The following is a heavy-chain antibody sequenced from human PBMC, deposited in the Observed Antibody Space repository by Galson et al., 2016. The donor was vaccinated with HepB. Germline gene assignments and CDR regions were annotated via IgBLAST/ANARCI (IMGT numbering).Heavy chain of an antibody. J-gene: IGHJ5*02. Sequence: TLSLTCTVSGGSISSGSYYWTWIRQPAGKGLEYIGRIYTSGTTNYNPSLNSRVSISLDTSKNKFSLELTSVTAADTAVYHCAGGICGLDCQGVNWFDPWGQGTLVTVSS. V-gene: IGHV4-61*02. CDR2: IYTSGTT. CDR1: GGSISSGSYY. CDR3: AGGICGLDCQGVNWFDP. D-gene: IGHD3/OR15-3a*01.